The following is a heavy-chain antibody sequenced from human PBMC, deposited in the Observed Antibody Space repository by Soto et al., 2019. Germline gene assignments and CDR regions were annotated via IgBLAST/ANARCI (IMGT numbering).Heavy chain of an antibody. V-gene: IGHV3-13*01. CDR2: IGTAGDT. J-gene: IGHJ6*03. CDR1: GFTFSSYD. D-gene: IGHD3-9*01. Sequence: PGGSLRLSCAASGFTFSSYDMHWVRQATGKGLEWVSAIGTAGDTYYPGSVKGRFTISRENAKNSLYLQMNSLRAGDTAVYYCARAIRYFDWLSNYYYMDVWGKGTTVTVSS. CDR3: ARAIRYFDWLSNYYYMDV.